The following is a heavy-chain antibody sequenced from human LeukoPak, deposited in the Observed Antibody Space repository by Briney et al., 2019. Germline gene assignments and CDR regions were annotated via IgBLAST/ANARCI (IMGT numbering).Heavy chain of an antibody. D-gene: IGHD3-10*01. V-gene: IGHV4-4*07. CDR3: ARGFLGDYFGSGSYYVFDY. CDR2: FYTSGST. J-gene: IGHJ4*02. Sequence: PSETLSLTCTVSGGSISNKYWSWIRQPAGKGLEWIGRFYTSGSTKYNPSLKSRVTVSEDTSKNQFSLKLSSVTAADTAVYYCARGFLGDYFGSGSYYVFDYWGQGTLVTVSS. CDR1: GGSISNKY.